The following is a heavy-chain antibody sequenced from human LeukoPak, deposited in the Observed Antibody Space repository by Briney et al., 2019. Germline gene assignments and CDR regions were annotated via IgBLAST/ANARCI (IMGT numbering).Heavy chain of an antibody. V-gene: IGHV4-61*08. CDR2: IYYSGST. J-gene: IGHJ4*02. D-gene: IGHD1-26*01. CDR1: GGSISSGGYY. CDR3: ARTREGLFDY. Sequence: PLETLSLTCTVSGGSISSGGYYWSWIRQHPGKGLEWIGYIYYSGSTNYYPSLKSRVTITVDTSKNQFSLKLTSVTAADTAVYYCARTREGLFDYWGQGTLVSVSS.